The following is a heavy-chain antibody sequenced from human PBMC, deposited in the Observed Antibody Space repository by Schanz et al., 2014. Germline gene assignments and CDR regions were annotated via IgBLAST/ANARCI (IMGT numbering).Heavy chain of an antibody. V-gene: IGHV3-23*01. Sequence: EVHLLESGGGLVPPGGSLRLSCAASGFNFSDYAMCWVRQAPGKGLEWVSAISGSGGSTYYADSVKGRFTISRDNSKNTLYLQMNSLRAEDTAVYYCARDGYSVVVISPTESFDIWGQGTMVTVSP. D-gene: IGHD2-21*01. CDR2: ISGSGGST. CDR3: ARDGYSVVVISPTESFDI. CDR1: GFNFSDYA. J-gene: IGHJ3*02.